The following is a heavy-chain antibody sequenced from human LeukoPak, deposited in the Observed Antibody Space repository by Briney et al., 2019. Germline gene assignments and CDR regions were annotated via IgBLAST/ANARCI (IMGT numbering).Heavy chain of an antibody. CDR1: GFTFSSYT. CDR3: ARDGYCSGVTCYGWLDP. D-gene: IGHD2-15*01. V-gene: IGHV3-48*02. J-gene: IGHJ5*02. Sequence: PGGSLRLSCAASGFTFSSYTMNWVRQAPGKGLEWISYISSSSSTIYYADSVKGPFTISRDNAKNSLSLQMSSLRDEDTAVYYCARDGYCSGVTCYGWLDPWGQGTTVTVSS. CDR2: ISSSSSTI.